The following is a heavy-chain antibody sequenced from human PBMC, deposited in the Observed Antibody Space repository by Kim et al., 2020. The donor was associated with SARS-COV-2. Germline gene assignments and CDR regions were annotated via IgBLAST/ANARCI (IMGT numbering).Heavy chain of an antibody. Sequence: SETLSLTCTVSGGSISSSSYYWGWIRQPPGKGLEWIGSIYYSGSTYYNPSLKSRVTISVDTSKNQFSLKLSSVTAADTAVYYCARLSYCSSTSCSLTYYFDYWGQGTLVTVSS. CDR1: GGSISSSSYY. D-gene: IGHD2-2*01. CDR2: IYYSGST. V-gene: IGHV4-39*01. CDR3: ARLSYCSSTSCSLTYYFDY. J-gene: IGHJ4*02.